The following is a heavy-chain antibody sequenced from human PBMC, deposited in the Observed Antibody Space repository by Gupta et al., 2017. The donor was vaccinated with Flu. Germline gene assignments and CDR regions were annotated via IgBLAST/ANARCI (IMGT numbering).Heavy chain of an antibody. D-gene: IGHD3-9*01. Sequence: GYIYYSGSTYYNPSLKSRVTISVDTSKNQFSLKLSSVTAADTAVYYCARDHIIFPTYYDILTGYTPMFDYGMDVWGQGTTVTVSS. V-gene: IGHV4-31*02. CDR3: ARDHIIFPTYYDILTGYTPMFDYGMDV. J-gene: IGHJ6*02. CDR2: IYYSGST.